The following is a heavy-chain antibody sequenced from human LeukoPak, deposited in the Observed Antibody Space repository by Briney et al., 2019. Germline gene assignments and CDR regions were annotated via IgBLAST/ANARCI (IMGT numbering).Heavy chain of an antibody. CDR2: ISGSGGIT. Sequence: GGSLRLSCAASGFTFSSYAMSWVRQAPGKGLEWVSGISGSGGITYYADSVKGRFTLSRDNSNNTLYLQTNSLRADDTAVYYCAKGASIVVVIYYFDYWGQGTLVTVSS. CDR3: AKGASIVVVIYYFDY. CDR1: GFTFSSYA. V-gene: IGHV3-23*01. D-gene: IGHD3-22*01. J-gene: IGHJ4*02.